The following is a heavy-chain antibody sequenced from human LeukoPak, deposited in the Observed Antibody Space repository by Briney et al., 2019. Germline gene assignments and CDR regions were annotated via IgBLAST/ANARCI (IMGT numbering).Heavy chain of an antibody. CDR2: IYHSGST. V-gene: IGHV4-38-2*01. CDR1: GYSISSGYY. Sequence: SETLSLTCAVSGYSISSGYYWGWIRQPPGKGLEWIGSIYHSGSTYYNPSLKSRVTISVDTSKNQFSLKLSSVTAADTAVYYCARGLIAAECWGQGTLVTVSS. D-gene: IGHD6-13*01. J-gene: IGHJ4*02. CDR3: ARGLIAAEC.